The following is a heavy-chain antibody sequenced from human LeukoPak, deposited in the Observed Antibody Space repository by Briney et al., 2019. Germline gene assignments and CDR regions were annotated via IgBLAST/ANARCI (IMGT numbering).Heavy chain of an antibody. V-gene: IGHV3-66*02. CDR1: GFTVSSNY. D-gene: IGHD2-15*01. CDR3: ARVADEGFGQDY. CDR2: IYSGGST. Sequence: GGSLRLSCAASGFTVSSNYMSWVRQAPGKGLEWVSVIYSGGSTYYADSVKGRFTISRDNSKNTLYLQMNSLRAEDTAVYYCARVADEGFGQDYWGQGTLVTVSS. J-gene: IGHJ4*02.